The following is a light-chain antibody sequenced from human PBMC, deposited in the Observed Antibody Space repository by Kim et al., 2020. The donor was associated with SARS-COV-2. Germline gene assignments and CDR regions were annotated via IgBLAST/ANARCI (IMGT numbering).Light chain of an antibody. J-gene: IGKJ4*01. CDR2: GAS. V-gene: IGKV3-20*01. Sequence: SPGERTPHSARASESVGSSYLAWYRQKPGQAPRLLIYGASSRATGIPDRFSGRGSGTDFTLTISRLEPEDFAVYHCHQYGASPITFGGGTKVDIK. CDR1: ESVGSSY. CDR3: HQYGASPIT.